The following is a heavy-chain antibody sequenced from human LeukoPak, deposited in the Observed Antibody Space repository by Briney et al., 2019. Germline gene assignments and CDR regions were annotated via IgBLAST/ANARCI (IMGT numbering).Heavy chain of an antibody. D-gene: IGHD3-22*01. CDR3: ASIPYYYDSSGYYPYYFDY. CDR1: GFTVSSNY. Sequence: GGSLRLSCAASGFTVSSNYMSWVRQAPGKGLEWVSVIYSGGSTYYADSVKGRFTISRDNSKNTLYLQMNSLRAEDTAVYYCASIPYYYDSSGYYPYYFDYWGQGTLVTVSS. CDR2: IYSGGST. J-gene: IGHJ4*02. V-gene: IGHV3-53*01.